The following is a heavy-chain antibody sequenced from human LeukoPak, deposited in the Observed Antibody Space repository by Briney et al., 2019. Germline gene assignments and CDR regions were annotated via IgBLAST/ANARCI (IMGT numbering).Heavy chain of an antibody. CDR2: IWYEGSNK. Sequence: GGSLRLSCAASGFTFSSYGMHWVRQAPGKGLEWVAVIWYEGSNKYYADSVTGRFTISRDNSKNTLYLQMNSLGAEDTAVYYCAKGGNWSYGVDYWGQGTLVTVSS. V-gene: IGHV3-33*06. CDR1: GFTFSSYG. D-gene: IGHD1-7*01. J-gene: IGHJ4*02. CDR3: AKGGNWSYGVDY.